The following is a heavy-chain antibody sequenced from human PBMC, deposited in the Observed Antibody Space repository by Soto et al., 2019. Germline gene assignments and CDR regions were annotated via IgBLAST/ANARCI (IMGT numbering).Heavy chain of an antibody. Sequence: PVKVSWEACGYSLTSCAISWAQQAPGKGLEWMGWISAYNGNTNYAQKLQDRVTMTTDTSTSTAYMELRSLRSDGTAVYYCARITGNDYIWGSYRYNYYYMDVWGKGTTVTVSS. D-gene: IGHD3-16*02. J-gene: IGHJ6*03. CDR2: ISAYNGNT. V-gene: IGHV1-18*01. CDR1: GYSLTSCA. CDR3: ARITGNDYIWGSYRYNYYYMDV.